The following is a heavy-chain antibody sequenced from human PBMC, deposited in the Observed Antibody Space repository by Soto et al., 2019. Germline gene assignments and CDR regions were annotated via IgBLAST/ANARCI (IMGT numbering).Heavy chain of an antibody. CDR3: PRGGRWLFDY. Sequence: QVQLEESGPGLVTPSGTLSLTCAVSGGSISTDNWWSWVRQPPGKGLEWVGEIYHSGSTNYNPSLKSRLSISIDKSKDQFSLEVRSVTAADMAVYYCPRGGRWLFDYWGQGTLVTVSS. CDR2: IYHSGST. V-gene: IGHV4-4*02. D-gene: IGHD5-12*01. CDR1: GGSISTDNW. J-gene: IGHJ4*02.